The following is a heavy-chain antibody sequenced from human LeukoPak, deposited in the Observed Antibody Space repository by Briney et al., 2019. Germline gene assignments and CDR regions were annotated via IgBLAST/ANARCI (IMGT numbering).Heavy chain of an antibody. D-gene: IGHD3-10*01. CDR2: ISGSGGST. V-gene: IGHV3-23*01. Sequence: GGSLRLSCAASGFTFSSFYMHWVRQPTGQGLEWVSAISGSGGSTYYADSVKGRFTISRDNSNNTLYLQMNSLRAEDTAVYYCAKEGFYYGSGSFPGYWGQGTLVTVSS. J-gene: IGHJ4*02. CDR3: AKEGFYYGSGSFPGY. CDR1: GFTFSSFY.